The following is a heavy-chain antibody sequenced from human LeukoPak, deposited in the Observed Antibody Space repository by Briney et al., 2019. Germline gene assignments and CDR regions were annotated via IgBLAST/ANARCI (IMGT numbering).Heavy chain of an antibody. V-gene: IGHV3-48*04. CDR2: ISSSGSTI. J-gene: IGHJ6*04. Sequence: GGSLRLSCVVSGFDFSTYSMNWVRLAPGKGLEWVSYISSSGSTIYYADSVKGRFTISRDNAKNSLYLQMNSLRAEDTAVYYCAELGITMIGGVWGKGTTVTVSS. CDR3: AELGITMIGGV. D-gene: IGHD3-10*02. CDR1: GFDFSTYS.